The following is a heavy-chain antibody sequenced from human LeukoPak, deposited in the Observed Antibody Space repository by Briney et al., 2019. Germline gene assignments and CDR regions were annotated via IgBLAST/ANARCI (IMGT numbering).Heavy chain of an antibody. CDR3: ARGPLMVRGPFDY. CDR2: IYYMGGT. V-gene: IGHV4-59*01. Sequence: SETLSLTCTVSGGSISTYYRSWIRQPPGKGLEWIGFIYYMGGTNQNPSLRSRVTISVNTSKKKLSMKLNSVTAADTAVYSCARGPLMVRGPFDYWGQGTLVTVSS. CDR1: GGSISTYY. D-gene: IGHD3-10*01. J-gene: IGHJ4*02.